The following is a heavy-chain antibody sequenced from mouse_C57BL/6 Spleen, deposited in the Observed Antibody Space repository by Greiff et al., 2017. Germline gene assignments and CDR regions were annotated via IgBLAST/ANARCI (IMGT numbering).Heavy chain of an antibody. CDR1: GYTFTSYW. J-gene: IGHJ1*03. V-gene: IGHV1-50*01. D-gene: IGHD1-1*01. CDR3: ARTYGSSYPDV. CDR2: IGPSDSYT. Sequence: QVQLQQPGAELVKPGASVKLSCKASGYTFTSYWMPWVKQRPGQGLEWIGEIGPSDSYTNYNQKFKGKATLTVDTSSSTAYMQLSSLTSEDSAVYYCARTYGSSYPDVWGTGTTVTVSS.